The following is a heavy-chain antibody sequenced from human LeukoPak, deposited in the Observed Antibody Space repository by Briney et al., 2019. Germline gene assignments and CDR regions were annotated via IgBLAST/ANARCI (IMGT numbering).Heavy chain of an antibody. D-gene: IGHD2-15*01. V-gene: IGHV4-38-2*01. J-gene: IGHJ4*02. CDR2: IYHSGST. CDR3: ARGAPYSGGNYYFDY. CDR1: GYSISSGFY. Sequence: SETLSLTCAVSGYSISSGFYWGWIRQPPGKGLECIGTIYHSGSTYYNPSLNSRVTMSLDTSNNQFSLKLSSVTAADTAVYYCARGAPYSGGNYYFDYWGQGTQVTVSS.